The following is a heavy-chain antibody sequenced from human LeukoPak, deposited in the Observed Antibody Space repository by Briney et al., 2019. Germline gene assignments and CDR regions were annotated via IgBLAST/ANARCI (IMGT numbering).Heavy chain of an antibody. D-gene: IGHD6-19*01. Sequence: SQTLSLTCAISGDSVSSNSAAWNWIRQSPSRGLEWPGRTYYRSKWYNDYAVSVKSRITINPDTSKNQFSLQLNSVTPEDTAVYYCARDRIAVAGTYYYGMDVWGQGTTVTVSS. J-gene: IGHJ6*02. CDR3: ARDRIAVAGTYYYGMDV. V-gene: IGHV6-1*01. CDR2: TYYRSKWYN. CDR1: GDSVSSNSAA.